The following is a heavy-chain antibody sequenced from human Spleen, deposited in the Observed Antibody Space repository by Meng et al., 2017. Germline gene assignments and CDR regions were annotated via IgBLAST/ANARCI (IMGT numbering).Heavy chain of an antibody. D-gene: IGHD4-17*01. CDR1: GNTLSELS. J-gene: IGHJ4*02. Sequence: ASVKVSCKVSGNTLSELSMHWVRQAAGKGLEWLGGFDPEDGETIYAQNFQGRVTMIEDTSTDTAYMDLNSLRSDDTAVYYCATHSTNGHYEPFDNWGQGTLVTVSS. V-gene: IGHV1-24*01. CDR2: FDPEDGET. CDR3: ATHSTNGHYEPFDN.